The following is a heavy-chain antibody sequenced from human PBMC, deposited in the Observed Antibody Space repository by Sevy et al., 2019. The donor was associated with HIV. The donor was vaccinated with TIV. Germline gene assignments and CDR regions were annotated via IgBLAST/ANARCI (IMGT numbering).Heavy chain of an antibody. CDR1: YGAFSGYY. D-gene: IGHD2-2*01. V-gene: IGHV4-34*01. CDR2: INESGIN. J-gene: IGHJ5*02. Sequence: SETLSLTCAVHYGAFSGYYWNWIRQVPGKGLEWIGEINESGINYYNPSLKSRVTISVDTSKKQFSLKLNSVTAVDSAVYFCARSPPVVVVPGAPSWFDPWGQGTLVTVSS. CDR3: ARSPPVVVVPGAPSWFDP.